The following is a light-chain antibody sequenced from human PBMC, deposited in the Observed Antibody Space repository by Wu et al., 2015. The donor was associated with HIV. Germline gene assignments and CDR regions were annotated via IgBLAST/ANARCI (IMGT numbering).Light chain of an antibody. CDR2: AAS. CDR1: QGISNF. V-gene: IGKV1-27*01. CDR3: QQYGSSFWT. Sequence: DIQMTQSPSSLSASVGDRVTITCRASQGISNFLAWYQQKPGKPPKVLIYAASTLQSGVPSRFSGSGSGTDFTLTISRLEPEDFAVYFCQQYGSSFWTFGQGTKVEIK. J-gene: IGKJ1*01.